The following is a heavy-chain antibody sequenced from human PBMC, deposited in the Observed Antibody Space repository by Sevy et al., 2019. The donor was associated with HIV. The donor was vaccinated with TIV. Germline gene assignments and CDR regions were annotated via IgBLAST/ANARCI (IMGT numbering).Heavy chain of an antibody. CDR2: IKSKTDGGTT. CDR1: GFTFRNAW. CDR3: TNNRGYCTNGVCGAYFDY. Sequence: GGSLRLSCAASGFTFRNAWMTWVRQAPGKGLEWVGRIKSKTDGGTTDNAAPVKGRFTISRDDSKNMVYLQMNSLKTEDTAVYYCTNNRGYCTNGVCGAYFDYWGQGTLVTVSS. V-gene: IGHV3-15*01. J-gene: IGHJ4*02. D-gene: IGHD2-8*01.